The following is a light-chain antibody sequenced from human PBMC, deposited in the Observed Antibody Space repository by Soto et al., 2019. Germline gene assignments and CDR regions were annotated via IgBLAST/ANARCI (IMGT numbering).Light chain of an antibody. J-gene: IGLJ2*01. CDR3: CSYAGTYTHVV. V-gene: IGLV2-11*01. CDR2: DVS. CDR1: SSDVGGYNF. Sequence: QSVLTQPRSVSGSPGQSVTISCTGTSSDVGGYNFVSWYQRHPGKAPKVMIYDVSKWPSGVPDRFSGSKSGNTASLTISGLQAEDEDDYYCCSYAGTYTHVVFGGGTKVTVL.